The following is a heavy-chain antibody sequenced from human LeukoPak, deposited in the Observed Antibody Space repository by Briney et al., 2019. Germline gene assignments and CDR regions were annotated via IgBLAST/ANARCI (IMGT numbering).Heavy chain of an antibody. CDR3: AKDTSGWAYYFDY. J-gene: IGHJ4*02. D-gene: IGHD6-19*01. CDR2: ISHDGGNK. V-gene: IGHV3-30*18. Sequence: PGGSLRLSCAASGFTFSSYGMHWGRQAPGKGLEWVAVISHDGGNKNYADSVKGRSTISRDNSKNTLYLQMNSLRAEDTAVYYCAKDTSGWAYYFDYWGQGTLVTVSS. CDR1: GFTFSSYG.